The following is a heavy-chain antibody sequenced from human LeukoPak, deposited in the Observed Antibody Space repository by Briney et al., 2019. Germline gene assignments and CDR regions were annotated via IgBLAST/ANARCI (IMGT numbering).Heavy chain of an antibody. Sequence: SETLSLTCTVSGGSISSGSYYWSWIRQPAGKGLEWIGRIYTSGSTNYNPSLKSRVTISVDTSKNQFSLKLSSVTAADTAVYYCASGWYSSSWYFDYWGQGTLVTVSS. CDR3: ASGWYSSSWYFDY. J-gene: IGHJ4*02. CDR1: GGSISSGSYY. CDR2: IYTSGST. V-gene: IGHV4-61*02. D-gene: IGHD6-13*01.